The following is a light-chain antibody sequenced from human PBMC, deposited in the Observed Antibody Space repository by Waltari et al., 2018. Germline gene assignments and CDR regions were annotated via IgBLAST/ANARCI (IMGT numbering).Light chain of an antibody. CDR1: SNDVGTYKF. CDR2: EVS. Sequence: QSALTQPASVSGSPGQSITISCTGTSNDVGTYKFVSWYQQYPGKAPKLIIYEVSQLPSGVSNRFSGSKSGNTAALTISGLQTEDEADYYCGSFVTGGTWVFGGGTKLAVL. CDR3: GSFVTGGTWV. J-gene: IGLJ3*02. V-gene: IGLV2-23*02.